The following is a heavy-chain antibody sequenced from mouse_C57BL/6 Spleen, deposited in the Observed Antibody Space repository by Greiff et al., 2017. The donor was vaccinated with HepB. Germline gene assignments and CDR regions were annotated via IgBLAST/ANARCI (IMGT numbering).Heavy chain of an antibody. CDR1: GFTFSDYG. J-gene: IGHJ2*01. CDR3: ARGGYYDYDEYYFDY. Sequence: EVHLVESGGGLVKPGGSLKLSCAASGFTFSDYGMHWVRQAPEKGLEWVAYISSGSSTIYYADTVKGRFTITRDNAKNTLFLQMTSLRSEDTAMYYCARGGYYDYDEYYFDYWGQGTTLTVSS. D-gene: IGHD2-4*01. CDR2: ISSGSSTI. V-gene: IGHV5-17*01.